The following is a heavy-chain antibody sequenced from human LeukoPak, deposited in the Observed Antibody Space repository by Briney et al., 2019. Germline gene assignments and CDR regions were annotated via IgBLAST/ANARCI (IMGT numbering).Heavy chain of an antibody. CDR2: IKQDGSEK. CDR3: ARDWVVVAATGLVDAFDI. J-gene: IGHJ3*02. Sequence: GGSLRLSCAASGFTFSSYWMSWVRQAPGKGLEWVANIKQDGSEKYHVDSVKGRFTISRDNAKNSLYLQMNSLRAEDTAVYYCARDWVVVAATGLVDAFDIWGQGTLVTVSS. D-gene: IGHD2-15*01. V-gene: IGHV3-7*01. CDR1: GFTFSSYW.